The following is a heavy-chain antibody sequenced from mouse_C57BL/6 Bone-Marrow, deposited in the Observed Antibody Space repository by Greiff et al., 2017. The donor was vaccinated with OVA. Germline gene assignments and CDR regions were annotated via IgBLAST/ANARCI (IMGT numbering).Heavy chain of an antibody. CDR2: IYPRSGNT. D-gene: IGHD1-1*01. CDR1: GYTFTSYG. Sequence: QVQLQQSGAELARPGASVKLSCKASGYTFTSYGISWVKQRTGQGLEWIGEIYPRSGNTYYNEKFKGKATLTADKSSITAYMELRSLTSEDSAVYVCARRLDYYGSRIAYWGQGTLVTVSA. J-gene: IGHJ3*01. CDR3: ARRLDYYGSRIAY. V-gene: IGHV1-81*01.